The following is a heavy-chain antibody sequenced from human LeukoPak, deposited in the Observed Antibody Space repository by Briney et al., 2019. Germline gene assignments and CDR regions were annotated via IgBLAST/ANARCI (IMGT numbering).Heavy chain of an antibody. CDR3: ARQRARGAHLTYYYGSGSYSRRYYFDY. J-gene: IGHJ4*02. CDR2: IYYSGST. D-gene: IGHD3-10*01. V-gene: IGHV4-39*01. CDR1: GGSISSSSYY. Sequence: PSETLSLTCTVSGGSISSSSYYWGWIRQPPGKGLEWIGRIYYSGSTYYNPSLKSRVTISVDTSKNQFSLKLSSVTAADTAVYYCARQRARGAHLTYYYGSGSYSRRYYFDYWGQGTLVTVSS.